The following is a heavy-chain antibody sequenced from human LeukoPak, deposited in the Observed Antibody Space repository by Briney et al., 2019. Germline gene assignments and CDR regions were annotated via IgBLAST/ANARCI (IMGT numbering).Heavy chain of an antibody. CDR3: AKDRGGSYTFYI. J-gene: IGHJ3*02. CDR1: GYTFTSFH. CDR2: LNPGDGYT. V-gene: IGHV1-46*01. Sequence: ASVKVSCKASGYTFTSFHMHWVRQAPGQGLEWMGILNPGDGYTNYAQKFQGRVTVTRDTSTSTVYMELRSLRSEDTAGYYCAKDRGGSYTFYIWGQRTMVTVSS. D-gene: IGHD3-16*01.